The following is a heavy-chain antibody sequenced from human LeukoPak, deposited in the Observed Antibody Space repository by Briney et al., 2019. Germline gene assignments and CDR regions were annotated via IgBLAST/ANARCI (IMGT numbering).Heavy chain of an antibody. CDR1: GFXFSNYW. CDR2: IRQDGSEK. CDR3: ARDFGYF. D-gene: IGHD3-10*01. V-gene: IGHV3-7*04. Sequence: PGGSLRLSCAASGFXFSNYWMSWVRQAPGRGLEWVANIRQDGSEKYYVDSVKGRFTISRDNAKNSLYLQMNSLRAEDTAVYYCARDFGYFWGQGTLVTVSS. J-gene: IGHJ4*02.